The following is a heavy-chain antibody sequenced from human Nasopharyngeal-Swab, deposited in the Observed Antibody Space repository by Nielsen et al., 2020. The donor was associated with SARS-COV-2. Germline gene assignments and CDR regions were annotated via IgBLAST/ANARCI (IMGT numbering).Heavy chain of an antibody. CDR2: IDPSDSYT. CDR1: GWRFTSYW. V-gene: IGHV5-10-1*01. D-gene: IGHD2-15*01. CDR3: ARRAYCSGGSCYSPYYYYMDV. J-gene: IGHJ6*03. Sequence: GEAREIACQCFGWRFTSYWISWVRQMPGQGLEWMGRIDPSDSYTNYSPSFQGHVTISADKSISTAYLQWSSLKASDTAMYYCARRAYCSGGSCYSPYYYYMDVWGKGTTVTVSS.